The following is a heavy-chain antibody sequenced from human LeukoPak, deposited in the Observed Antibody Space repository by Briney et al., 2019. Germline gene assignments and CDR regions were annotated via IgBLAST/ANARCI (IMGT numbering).Heavy chain of an antibody. Sequence: PGGSLRLSCAASGFTFSSYEMNWVRQAPGKGLEWVSYISSSGSTIYYADSVKGRFTISRDNAKNSLYLQMNSLRAEDTAVYYCARESTYYGSGRLTDYWGQGTLVTVSS. D-gene: IGHD3-10*01. CDR3: ARESTYYGSGRLTDY. CDR1: GFTFSSYE. J-gene: IGHJ4*02. V-gene: IGHV3-48*03. CDR2: ISSSGSTI.